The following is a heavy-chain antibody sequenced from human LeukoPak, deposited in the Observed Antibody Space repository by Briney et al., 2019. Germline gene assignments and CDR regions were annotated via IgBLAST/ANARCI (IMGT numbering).Heavy chain of an antibody. D-gene: IGHD6-19*01. Sequence: PSETLSLTCTVSGGSISSYYWSWIRQPPGKGLEWIGYIYYSGSTNYNPSLKSRVTISVDTSKNQFSLKLSSVTAADTAVYYCARGPRGAGPDYWGQGTLVTVSS. CDR1: GGSISSYY. CDR3: ARGPRGAGPDY. CDR2: IYYSGST. J-gene: IGHJ4*02. V-gene: IGHV4-59*12.